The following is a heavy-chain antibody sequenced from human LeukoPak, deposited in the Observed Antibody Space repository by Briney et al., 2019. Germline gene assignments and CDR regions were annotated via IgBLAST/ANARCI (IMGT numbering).Heavy chain of an antibody. Sequence: GGSLRLSCAASGFTFSSYAMSWVRQAPGKGLEWVSAISGSGGGTYYADSVKGRFTISRDNSKNTLYLQMNSLRAEDTAVYYCAKDLYPVYYYDSSGYRFDYWGQGTLVTVSS. D-gene: IGHD3-22*01. V-gene: IGHV3-23*01. CDR1: GFTFSSYA. CDR2: ISGSGGGT. J-gene: IGHJ4*02. CDR3: AKDLYPVYYYDSSGYRFDY.